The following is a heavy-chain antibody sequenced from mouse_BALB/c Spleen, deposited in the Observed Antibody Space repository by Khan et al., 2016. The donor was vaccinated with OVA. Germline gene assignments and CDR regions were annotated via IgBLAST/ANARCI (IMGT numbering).Heavy chain of an antibody. J-gene: IGHJ3*01. Sequence: VQLQQSGPDLMKPGASVNISCKASGYSFTSYYIHWVKQSHGKSLEWIGYIDPFNGGTDYKQKFKGKATLTVDKSSNTAYMHLSSLTSEDSAVYYCARGTFDYWGQGTLVTVST. CDR1: GYSFTSYY. D-gene: IGHD3-3*01. V-gene: IGHV1S135*01. CDR3: ARGTFDY. CDR2: IDPFNGGT.